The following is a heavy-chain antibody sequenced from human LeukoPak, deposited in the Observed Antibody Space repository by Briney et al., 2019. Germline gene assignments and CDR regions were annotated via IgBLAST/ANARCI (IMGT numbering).Heavy chain of an antibody. CDR2: ISGDGGVT. D-gene: IGHD4-11*01. Sequence: GGSLRLSCAASGFTFRDFSMHWVRQVAGKGLEWVSLISGDGGVTHYGDSVRGRFTISRDNSKNSLYLQMSSLRVEDTALYYCAKGNNSIFYNFDYWGEGTLVTVSS. J-gene: IGHJ4*02. CDR1: GFTFRDFS. V-gene: IGHV3-43*02. CDR3: AKGNNSIFYNFDY.